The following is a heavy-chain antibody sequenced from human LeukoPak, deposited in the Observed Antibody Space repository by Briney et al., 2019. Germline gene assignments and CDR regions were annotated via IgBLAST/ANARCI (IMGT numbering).Heavy chain of an antibody. D-gene: IGHD6-19*01. Sequence: PSETLSLTCTVSGGSISSYYWSWIRQPPGKGLEWIGYIYYSGSTNYNPSLKSRVTISVDTSKNQFSLQLNSVTPDDTAVYYCTREGGGAEAAFDYWGQGTLVTVSS. J-gene: IGHJ4*02. CDR1: GGSISSYY. CDR2: IYYSGST. V-gene: IGHV4-59*12. CDR3: TREGGGAEAAFDY.